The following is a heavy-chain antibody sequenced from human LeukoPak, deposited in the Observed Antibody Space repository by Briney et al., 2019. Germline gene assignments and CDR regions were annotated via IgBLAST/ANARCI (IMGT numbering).Heavy chain of an antibody. CDR1: GFTLSSYP. CDR2: IAYDGSIT. V-gene: IGHV3-30-3*01. J-gene: IGHJ4*02. Sequence: GGSLRLSCAASGFTLSSYPMHWVRQAPGKGLEWLAVIAYDGSITLYTDSVKGRFTISRDSSKNTLYLQMNSLRTEDTAVYYCARAGGSTVSHSDYWGQGTLVTVSS. D-gene: IGHD4-17*01. CDR3: ARAGGSTVSHSDY.